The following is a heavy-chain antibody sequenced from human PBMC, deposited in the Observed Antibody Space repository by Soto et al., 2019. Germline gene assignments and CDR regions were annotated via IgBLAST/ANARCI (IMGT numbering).Heavy chain of an antibody. CDR3: ARTHWVYGTEF. CDR1: GGSMTGYF. Sequence: SETLSLTCTVSGGSMTGYFWTWIRQPAGKGLEWIGHVYNSGNTDYNPSLESRITVAVDTSKQQFSLKLKSVTAADTAMYYCARTHWVYGTEFWGQGTLVTVSS. CDR2: VYNSGNT. V-gene: IGHV4-4*07. J-gene: IGHJ4*02. D-gene: IGHD2-8*01.